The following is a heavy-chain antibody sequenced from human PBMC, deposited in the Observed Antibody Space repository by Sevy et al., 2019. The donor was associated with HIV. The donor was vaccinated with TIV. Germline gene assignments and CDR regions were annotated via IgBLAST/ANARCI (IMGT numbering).Heavy chain of an antibody. CDR3: AREGCTKPHDY. J-gene: IGHJ4*02. Sequence: SLRLSCAASGFTFNIYSMSWVRQTPGKGLEWVATLSFGCGKINHADSVKGRFTMSRDHSKNAVYLQMNNLRVEDTAIYYCAREGCTKPHDYWGQGTLVTVSS. V-gene: IGHV3-23*01. D-gene: IGHD2-8*01. CDR1: GFTFNIYS. CDR2: LSFGCGKI.